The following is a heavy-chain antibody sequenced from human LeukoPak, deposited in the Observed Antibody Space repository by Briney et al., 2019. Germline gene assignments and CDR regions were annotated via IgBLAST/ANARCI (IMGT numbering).Heavy chain of an antibody. V-gene: IGHV4-59*01. CDR1: GGPISIYY. CDR2: IYYSGSS. J-gene: IGHJ4*02. D-gene: IGHD3-22*01. Sequence: TSVTLSLTCTVSGGPISIYYWSWLRQPPGKGLEWIGYIYYSGSSNYNPTLKSPVTISVGTTKTQFSLKLSSVTAADTAVYYCARAPPYYYDSSGYSTYFDYWGQGTLVTVSS. CDR3: ARAPPYYYDSSGYSTYFDY.